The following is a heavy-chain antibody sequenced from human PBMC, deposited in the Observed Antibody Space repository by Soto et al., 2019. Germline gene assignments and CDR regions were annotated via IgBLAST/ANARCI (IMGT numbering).Heavy chain of an antibody. V-gene: IGHV4-61*01. Sequence: PSETLSLTCTVSGGSVSRGSYYWSWIRQPPGKGLEWIGYIYYSGSTNYNPSLKSRVTISVDTSKNQFSLKLSSVTAADTAVYYCAREVVSLEYYFDYWGQGTLVTVSS. CDR3: AREVVSLEYYFDY. D-gene: IGHD3-22*01. CDR1: GGSVSRGSYY. J-gene: IGHJ4*02. CDR2: IYYSGST.